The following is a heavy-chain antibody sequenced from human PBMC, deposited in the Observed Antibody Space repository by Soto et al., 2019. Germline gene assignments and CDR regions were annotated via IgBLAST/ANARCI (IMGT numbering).Heavy chain of an antibody. CDR1: GGTFSSYA. D-gene: IGHD3-22*01. V-gene: IGHV1-69*06. J-gene: IGHJ4*02. CDR3: ARDPDYYDSSGYLYFDY. Sequence: QVQLVQSGAEVKKPGSSVKVSCKASGGTFSSYAISWVRQAPGQGLEWMGGIIPIFGTANYAQKFQGRVTITADKSTNTAYMELSSLRSEDTAVYYCARDPDYYDSSGYLYFDYWGQGTLVTVSS. CDR2: IIPIFGTA.